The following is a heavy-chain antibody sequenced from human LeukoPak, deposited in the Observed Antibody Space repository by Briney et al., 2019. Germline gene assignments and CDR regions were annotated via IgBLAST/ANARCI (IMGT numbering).Heavy chain of an antibody. J-gene: IGHJ4*02. D-gene: IGHD3-22*01. CDR2: IYSGGST. CDR3: ARENGYYDRRGFDY. CDR1: GFTVSSNY. Sequence: GGYLRLSCAASGFTVSSNYMSWVRQAPGKGLEWVSVIYSGGSTYYADSVKGRFTISRDNSKNTLYLQMNSLRAEDTAVYYCARENGYYDRRGFDYWGQGTLVTASS. V-gene: IGHV3-53*01.